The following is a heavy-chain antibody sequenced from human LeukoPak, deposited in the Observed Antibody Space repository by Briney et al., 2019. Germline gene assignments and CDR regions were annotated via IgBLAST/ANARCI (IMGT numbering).Heavy chain of an antibody. CDR2: INPNSGGT. CDR1: GYTFTGYY. D-gene: IGHD4-17*01. V-gene: IGHV1-2*02. Sequence: ASVKVSCKASGYTFTGYYMHWVRQAPGQGLEWMGWINPNSGGTNYAQKFQGRVTMTRDTSISTAYMELSRLRSDDTAVYYCARDFGGMTTVTTRGKRSYNWLDPWGQGTLVTVSS. CDR3: ARDFGGMTTVTTRGKRSYNWLDP. J-gene: IGHJ5*02.